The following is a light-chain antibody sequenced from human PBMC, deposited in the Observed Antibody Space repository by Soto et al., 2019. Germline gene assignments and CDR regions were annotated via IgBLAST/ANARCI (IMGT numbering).Light chain of an antibody. V-gene: IGLV1-51*01. CDR3: ATWDSGLSVTVV. Sequence: QSVLTQPPSVSAAPGQKVTISCSGSSSNIGKNYVSWYQHLPGTTPKLLIYNNNQRPAGIPDRFSGSKSGTTATLVITGLQTGDEADYYCATWDSGLSVTVVFGGGTQLTVL. CDR2: NNN. J-gene: IGLJ2*01. CDR1: SSNIGKNY.